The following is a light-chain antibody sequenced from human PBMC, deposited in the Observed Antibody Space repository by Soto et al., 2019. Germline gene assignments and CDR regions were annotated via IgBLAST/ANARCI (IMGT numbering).Light chain of an antibody. V-gene: IGLV2-23*01. J-gene: IGLJ1*01. Sequence: LTQPHSVSGSPGQSITISCTGTSSDVGSYNLVSWYQQHPGKAPKLMIYEANKRPSGVSNRFSGSKSGNTASLTISGLQAEDEADYYCCSYAGSSTFVFGTGTKVTVL. CDR2: EAN. CDR3: CSYAGSSTFV. CDR1: SSDVGSYNL.